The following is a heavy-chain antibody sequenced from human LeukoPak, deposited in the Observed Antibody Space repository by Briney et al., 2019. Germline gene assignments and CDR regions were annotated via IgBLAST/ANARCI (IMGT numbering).Heavy chain of an antibody. D-gene: IGHD3-3*01. CDR2: FSASNGNT. V-gene: IGHV1-18*01. CDR1: GYTFTTYD. CDR3: ARDGLRFLEWLLNPYYFDY. J-gene: IGHJ4*02. Sequence: ASVKVSCKASGYTFTTYDITWVRQAPGQGLEWMGRFSASNGNTNYAQKFQGRLTMTTDTSTNTAYMELSRLRSDDTAVYYCARDGLRFLEWLLNPYYFDYWGQGTLVTVSS.